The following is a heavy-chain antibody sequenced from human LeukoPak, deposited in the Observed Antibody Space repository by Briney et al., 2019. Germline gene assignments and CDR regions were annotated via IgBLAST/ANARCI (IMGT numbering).Heavy chain of an antibody. D-gene: IGHD3-9*01. Sequence: PGGTLRLSCEASGSTFSSYGMSWVRKAPGKGREWVSAISGGGGSTYYADSVKGRFTISRDNSKNTLYLQMNSLRAEDTAVYYCAKLIYDILTGPMGNIDYWGQGTLVTVSS. CDR3: AKLIYDILTGPMGNIDY. CDR2: ISGGGGST. V-gene: IGHV3-23*01. J-gene: IGHJ4*02. CDR1: GSTFSSYG.